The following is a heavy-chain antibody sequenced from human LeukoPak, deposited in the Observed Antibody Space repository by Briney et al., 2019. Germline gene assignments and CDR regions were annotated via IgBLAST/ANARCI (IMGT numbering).Heavy chain of an antibody. J-gene: IGHJ4*02. V-gene: IGHV3-23*01. CDR1: GVTFSTTG. D-gene: IGHD5-18*01. CDR3: AKNAYRYFES. CDR2: ISDGGAGT. Sequence: GGSLRLSCAASGVTFSTTGMTWVRQAPGKGLEWVSCISDGGAGTYYADSVKGRFTISRDNSKNTLFLQMNSLRAEDSAIYYCAKNAYRYFESWGQGTLVIVSS.